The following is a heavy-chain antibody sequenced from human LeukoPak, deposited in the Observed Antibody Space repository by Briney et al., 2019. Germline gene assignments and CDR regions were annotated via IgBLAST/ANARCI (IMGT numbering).Heavy chain of an antibody. Sequence: GGSLRLSCAASGFTFSSYAMSWVRQAPGKGLEWVSAISGSGAGTYYADSVKGRFTISRDNSKNTLYLQMNGLKGDDTAVYYCAKDSAFYYIDVWGKGTTVIISS. V-gene: IGHV3-23*01. CDR2: ISGSGAGT. D-gene: IGHD3-10*01. CDR1: GFTFSSYA. CDR3: AKDSAFYYIDV. J-gene: IGHJ6*03.